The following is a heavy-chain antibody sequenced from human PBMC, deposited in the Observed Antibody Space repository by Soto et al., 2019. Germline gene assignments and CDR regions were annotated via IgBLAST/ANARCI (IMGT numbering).Heavy chain of an antibody. V-gene: IGHV3-23*01. CDR3: AKRYYYDGSGPYGMDV. CDR2: TSPSGRRT. CDR1: VFTFSSDG. Sequence: PGGSLRLSCAASVFTFSSDGLSWFRQAPGKGLEWVASTSPSGRRTYYAGPVKGRFTFSTANSKNTVFLQMRSLRAEDTAVYYCAKRYYYDGSGPYGMDVWGQGTTVTVSS. D-gene: IGHD3-22*01. J-gene: IGHJ6*02.